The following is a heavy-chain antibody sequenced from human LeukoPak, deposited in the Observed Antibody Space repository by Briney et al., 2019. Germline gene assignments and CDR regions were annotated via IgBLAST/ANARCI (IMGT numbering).Heavy chain of an antibody. CDR1: GFTFDDYA. V-gene: IGHV3-9*01. Sequence: GRSLRLSCAASGFTFDDYAMHWVRQAPGKGLEWVSGISWNSGSIGYADSVKGRFTISRDNAKNSLYLQMNSLRAEDTALYYCAKDIRYYGSSGYSPEWYYYYGMDVWGQGTTVTVSS. CDR2: ISWNSGSI. D-gene: IGHD3-22*01. CDR3: AKDIRYYGSSGYSPEWYYYYGMDV. J-gene: IGHJ6*02.